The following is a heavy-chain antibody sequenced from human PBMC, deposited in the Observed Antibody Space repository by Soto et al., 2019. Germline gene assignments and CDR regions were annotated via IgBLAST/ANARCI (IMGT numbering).Heavy chain of an antibody. Sequence: SSVKVSCKASGFTFTSSAVQWVGQARGRRLEWIGWMVVGRGNTNYAQKFQERGTITRDLSTSTAYMEVGSLRSEDPAVYYCAARAGYSFLGVGGQGTTVTVS. V-gene: IGHV1-58*01. D-gene: IGHD6-13*01. CDR3: AARAGYSFLGV. J-gene: IGHJ6*02. CDR1: GFTFTSSA. CDR2: MVVGRGNT.